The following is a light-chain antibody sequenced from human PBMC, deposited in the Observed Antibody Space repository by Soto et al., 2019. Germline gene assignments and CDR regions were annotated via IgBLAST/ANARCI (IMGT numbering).Light chain of an antibody. CDR3: CSYGGGNNFYV. V-gene: IGLV2-8*01. CDR2: EVS. Sequence: QSVLTQPPSASGSPGQSVTISCTGTSSDIGTYDYVSWYQHLPDKAPKLIIYEVSKRPSGVPHRFSGSKSGNTASPTVSGLQAEDEGDYYCCSYGGGNNFYVFGTGTKVTVL. J-gene: IGLJ1*01. CDR1: SSDIGTYDY.